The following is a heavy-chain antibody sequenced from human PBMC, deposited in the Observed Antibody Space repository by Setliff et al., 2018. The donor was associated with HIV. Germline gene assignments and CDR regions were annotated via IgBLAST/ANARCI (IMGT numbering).Heavy chain of an antibody. Sequence: ASVKVSCKASGYTFTSYEINWVRQATGQGLEWMGWMNPNSGNTGYAQKFQGRVTMTRNTSISTAYMELRSLRSEDTAVYYCARDYSPTFYYYDSSGTFDYWGQGTLVTVSS. CDR1: GYTFTSYE. J-gene: IGHJ4*02. CDR2: MNPNSGNT. V-gene: IGHV1-8*02. CDR3: ARDYSPTFYYYDSSGTFDY. D-gene: IGHD3-22*01.